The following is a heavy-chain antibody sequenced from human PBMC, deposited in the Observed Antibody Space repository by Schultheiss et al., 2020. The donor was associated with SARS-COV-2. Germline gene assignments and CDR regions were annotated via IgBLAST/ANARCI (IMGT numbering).Heavy chain of an antibody. D-gene: IGHD5-12*01. V-gene: IGHV3-7*01. CDR1: GFTFSSYW. CDR3: ARLSGYEGFFDY. Sequence: GESLKISCAASGFTFSSYWMSWVRQAPGKGLEWVANIKQDGSEKYYVDSVKGRFTISRDNSKNTLYLQMNSLRAEDTAVYYCARLSGYEGFFDYWGQGTLVTVSS. J-gene: IGHJ4*02. CDR2: IKQDGSEK.